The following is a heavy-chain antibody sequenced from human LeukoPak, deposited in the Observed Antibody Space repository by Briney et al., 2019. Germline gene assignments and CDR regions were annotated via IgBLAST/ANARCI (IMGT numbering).Heavy chain of an antibody. J-gene: IGHJ5*02. Sequence: SETLSLTCTVSGYSMNSPYYWGWIRQPPGKGLEWIGSIYKSGSAYYNPSLKSRVAMSVDTSKNQFSLRLSSVTAADTAVYYCTRRYWFDPWGQGTLVTVSS. CDR1: GYSMNSPYY. V-gene: IGHV4-38-2*02. CDR3: TRRYWFDP. CDR2: IYKSGSA.